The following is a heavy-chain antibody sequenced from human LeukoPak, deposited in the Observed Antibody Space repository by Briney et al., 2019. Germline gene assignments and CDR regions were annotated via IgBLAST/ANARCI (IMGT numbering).Heavy chain of an antibody. J-gene: IGHJ4*02. V-gene: IGHV3-7*03. CDR1: GFTFSSYW. CDR2: IKQDGSEK. CDR3: ARDGYSSSSGGYDFDY. Sequence: PGGSLRLSCAASGFTFSSYWMSWVRQAPGKGLEWVANIKQDGSEKYYVDSVKGRFTISRDNAQNSLYLQMNSLRAEDTAVYYCARDGYSSSSGGYDFDYWGQGTLVTVS. D-gene: IGHD6-6*01.